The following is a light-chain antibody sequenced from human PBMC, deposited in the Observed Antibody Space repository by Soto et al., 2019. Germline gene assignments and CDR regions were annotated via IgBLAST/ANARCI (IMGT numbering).Light chain of an antibody. CDR2: SNN. Sequence: QSVLTQPPSVSGAPGQRVTISCTGSRSNIGAGYDVHWYQQLPGTAPKLLIYSNNNRPSGVPDRFSGSKSGTSASLAITGLQAEDEADYYCQSYDSTLSGPNWVFGGGTKVTVL. V-gene: IGLV1-40*01. CDR3: QSYDSTLSGPNWV. CDR1: RSNIGAGYD. J-gene: IGLJ3*02.